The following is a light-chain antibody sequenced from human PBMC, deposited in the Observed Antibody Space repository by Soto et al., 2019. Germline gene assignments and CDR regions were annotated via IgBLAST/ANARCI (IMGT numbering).Light chain of an antibody. J-gene: IGKJ1*01. V-gene: IGKV1-39*01. CDR3: QQSHSIPWT. CDR2: AAS. Sequence: DIQRTQSPSSLSASVGDRVTITCRASQSISSNLNWYQQKPGKAPKLLIYAASNLQSGVPSTFSGSGSGTDVTLTISSLQPEEFATYYCQQSHSIPWTFGQGTK. CDR1: QSISSN.